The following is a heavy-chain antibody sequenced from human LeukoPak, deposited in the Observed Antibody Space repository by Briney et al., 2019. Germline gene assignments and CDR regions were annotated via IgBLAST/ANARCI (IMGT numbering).Heavy chain of an antibody. V-gene: IGHV3-30-3*01. CDR3: ARDSSGLGSYKNYYYYGMDV. J-gene: IGHJ6*02. CDR2: ISYDGSNK. CDR1: GFTFSSYA. Sequence: PGGSLRLSCAASGFTFSSYAMHWVRQAPGKGLEWVAVISYDGSNKYYADSVKGRFTISRDNSKNTLYLHMNSLRAEDTAVYYCARDSSGLGSYKNYYYYGMDVWGQGTTVTVSS. D-gene: IGHD1-26*01.